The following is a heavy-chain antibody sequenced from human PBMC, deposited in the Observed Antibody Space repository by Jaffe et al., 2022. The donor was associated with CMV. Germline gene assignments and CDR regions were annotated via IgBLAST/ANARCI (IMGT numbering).Heavy chain of an antibody. D-gene: IGHD2-8*01. J-gene: IGHJ3*02. CDR3: ARAGSVSSLDAFDI. CDR2: INPNTGER. CDR1: GYTFAGYY. V-gene: IGHV1-2*02. Sequence: VHLVQSGAEVKKPGASLKVSCKASGYTFAGYYLHWVRQAPGQGLEWMGWINPNTGERSSAQKFQGRVTVTTDTAISTVYMELSSLRSDDTAVYYCARAGSVSSLDAFDIWGHGTMVTVSS.